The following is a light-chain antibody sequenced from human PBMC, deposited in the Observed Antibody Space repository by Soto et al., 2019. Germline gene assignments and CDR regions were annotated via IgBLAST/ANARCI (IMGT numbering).Light chain of an antibody. Sequence: DIQMTQSPSSVSASVGDRVTITCRASQDVNPWLAWYQQKPGKAPKLLIYEVSTLQSGVPSRFSGSRSGTDFALTISSLQPEDVATYYCQQANIFPFTFGQGTRLEIK. CDR1: QDVNPW. CDR2: EVS. V-gene: IGKV1D-12*01. CDR3: QQANIFPFT. J-gene: IGKJ5*01.